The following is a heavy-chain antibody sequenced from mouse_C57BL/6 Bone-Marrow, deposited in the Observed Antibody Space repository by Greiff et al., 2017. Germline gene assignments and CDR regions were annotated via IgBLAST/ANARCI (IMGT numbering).Heavy chain of an antibody. Sequence: VQLVESGAELARPGASVKLSCKASGYTFTSYGISWVKQRTGQGLEWIGEIYPRSGNTYYNEKFKGKATLTADKSSSTAYMELRSLTSEDSAVYFCARGPLNWYFDVWGTGTTVTVSS. J-gene: IGHJ1*03. V-gene: IGHV1-81*01. CDR2: IYPRSGNT. CDR1: GYTFTSYG. CDR3: ARGPLNWYFDV.